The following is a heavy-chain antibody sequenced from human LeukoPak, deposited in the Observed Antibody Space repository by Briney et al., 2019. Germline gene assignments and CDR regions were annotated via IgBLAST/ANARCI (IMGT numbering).Heavy chain of an antibody. CDR3: ARHGSGGRWLQWDS. Sequence: SETLSLTCAVYGGSFSGYYWSWIRQPPGKGLEWIGEINHSGSTNYNPSLQSRVTISVDTSMNQFSLRLSSVTAADTAFYYCARHGSGGRWLQWDSWGQGTLVTVSS. J-gene: IGHJ4*02. D-gene: IGHD5-24*01. CDR2: INHSGST. CDR1: GGSFSGYY. V-gene: IGHV4-34*01.